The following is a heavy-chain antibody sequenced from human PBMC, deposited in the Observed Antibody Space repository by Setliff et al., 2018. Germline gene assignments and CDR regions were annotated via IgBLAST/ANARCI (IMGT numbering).Heavy chain of an antibody. CDR1: GGTFSSYG. D-gene: IGHD5-12*01. CDR2: TIPIFGTT. V-gene: IGHV1-69*05. CDR3: AREGVDIRSSTDYRYYMDV. Sequence: SVKVSCKASGGTFSSYGISWVRQAPGQGLEWMGGTIPIFGTTDYAQKFQGRVTIITDEFTGTAYMELSSLRTEDTAVYYCAREGVDIRSSTDYRYYMDVWGKGTTVTVSS. J-gene: IGHJ6*03.